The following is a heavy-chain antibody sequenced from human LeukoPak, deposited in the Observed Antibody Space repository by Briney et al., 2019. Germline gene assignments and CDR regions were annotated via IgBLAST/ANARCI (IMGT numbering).Heavy chain of an antibody. D-gene: IGHD2-2*01. J-gene: IGHJ4*02. Sequence: SETLSLTCTVSGGSISSSSYYWGWIRQPPGKGLEFIGNIYYSGHTYYNPSLKSRLTISVDTSKNQFSLRLSSLTAADTTVYYCARQRRDCSRTSCYPIDSDSWGQGFLVTVSS. CDR1: GGSISSSSYY. V-gene: IGHV4-39*01. CDR2: IYYSGHT. CDR3: ARQRRDCSRTSCYPIDSDS.